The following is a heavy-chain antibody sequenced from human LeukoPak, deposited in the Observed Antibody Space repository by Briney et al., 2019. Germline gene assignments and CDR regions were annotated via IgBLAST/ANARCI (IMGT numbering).Heavy chain of an antibody. V-gene: IGHV4-34*01. D-gene: IGHD3-10*02. J-gene: IGHJ6*02. CDR2: INHSGST. CDR3: ARGRPQYCYVPKYYYGMDV. Sequence: SETLSLTCAVYGGSFSGYYWSWIRQPPGKGLEWIGEINHSGSTNYNPSLKSRVTISVDTSKNQFSLKLSSVTAADTAVYYCARGRPQYCYVPKYYYGMDVWGQGTTVTVSS. CDR1: GGSFSGYY.